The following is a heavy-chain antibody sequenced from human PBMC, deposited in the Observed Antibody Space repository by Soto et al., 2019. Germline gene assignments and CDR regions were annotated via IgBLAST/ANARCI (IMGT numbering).Heavy chain of an antibody. Sequence: ASVKVSCKASGYTFTGYYIHWVREAPGQGLEWMGWINPQTGGTSYGQKFQGRVTLSRDTSINTAYLELSRLRFDDAAVYFCARERYQVISYGMDVWGQGTKVTGS. CDR3: ARERYQVISYGMDV. CDR1: GYTFTGYY. V-gene: IGHV1-2*02. D-gene: IGHD2-2*01. CDR2: INPQTGGT. J-gene: IGHJ6*02.